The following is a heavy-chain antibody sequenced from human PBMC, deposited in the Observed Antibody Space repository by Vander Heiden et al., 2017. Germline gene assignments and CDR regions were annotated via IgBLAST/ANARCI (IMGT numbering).Heavy chain of an antibody. CDR2: ISPNSDGT. Sequence: HGQLVQPGAEVKKPGASVKVSCKASGYTFSGYYMHWVRQAPGQGLEWMGWISPNSDGTNYAKKLQGRVTMTRDTSITTAYRALSRLRSEETAIYYCARELSDGTGYYGDDYFDYWGQGTMVTVSS. V-gene: IGHV1-2*02. CDR3: ARELSDGTGYYGDDYFDY. J-gene: IGHJ4*02. D-gene: IGHD3-9*01. CDR1: GYTFSGYY.